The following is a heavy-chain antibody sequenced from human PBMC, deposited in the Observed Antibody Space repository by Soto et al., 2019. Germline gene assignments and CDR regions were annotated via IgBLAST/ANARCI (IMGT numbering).Heavy chain of an antibody. D-gene: IGHD4-17*01. CDR2: IYYSGST. J-gene: IGHJ4*02. CDR3: AREGYYGGTYDY. V-gene: IGHV4-59*01. CDR1: GGSISSYY. Sequence: QVQLQESGPGLVKPSETLSLTCTVSGGSISSYYWSWIRQPPGKGLEWIGYIYYSGSTNYNPSLKSRVTISVDTSKNQFSLTLRSVTAADTAVYYCAREGYYGGTYDYWCQGTLVTVSS.